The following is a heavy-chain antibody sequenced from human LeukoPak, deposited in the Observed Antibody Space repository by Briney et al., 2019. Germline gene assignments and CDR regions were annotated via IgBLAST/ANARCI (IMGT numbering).Heavy chain of an antibody. D-gene: IGHD4-17*01. CDR3: ARDSPYGDHFYFDY. CDR2: INHSGST. J-gene: IGHJ4*02. V-gene: IGHV4-34*01. CDR1: GGSFRGYY. Sequence: AETLSLTCAVYGGSFRGYYWSWIRQPPGKGLEWIGEINHSGSTYYNPSLKSRVTISVDTSKNQFSLKLSSVTAADTAVYYCARDSPYGDHFYFDYWGQGTLVTVSS.